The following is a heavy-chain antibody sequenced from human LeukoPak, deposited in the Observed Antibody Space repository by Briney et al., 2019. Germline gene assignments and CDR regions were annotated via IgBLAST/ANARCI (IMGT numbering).Heavy chain of an antibody. V-gene: IGHV3-30-3*01. J-gene: IGHJ4*02. Sequence: GGSLRLSCAASGFTFSSYAMHWVRQAPGKGLEWVAVISYDGSNKYYADSVKGRFTISRDNSKNTLYLQMNSLRAEDTAVYYCARPYSSGWYDYWGQGTLVTASS. CDR2: ISYDGSNK. D-gene: IGHD6-19*01. CDR3: ARPYSSGWYDY. CDR1: GFTFSSYA.